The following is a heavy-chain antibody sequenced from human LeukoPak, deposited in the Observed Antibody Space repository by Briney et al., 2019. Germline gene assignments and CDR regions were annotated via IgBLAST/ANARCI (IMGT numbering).Heavy chain of an antibody. CDR2: ISGSGGST. D-gene: IGHD3-9*01. Sequence: GGSLRLSCAASGFTFSSYAMSWVRQAPGKGLEWVSAISGSGGSTYYADSVKGRFTISRDNSKNTLYPQMNSLRAEDTAVYYCAKSRFPAATSVLRYYGYWGQGTLVTVSS. CDR3: AKSRFPAATSVLRYYGY. CDR1: GFTFSSYA. V-gene: IGHV3-23*01. J-gene: IGHJ4*02.